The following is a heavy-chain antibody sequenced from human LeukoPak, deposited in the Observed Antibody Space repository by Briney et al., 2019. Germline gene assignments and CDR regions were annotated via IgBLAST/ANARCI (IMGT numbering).Heavy chain of an antibody. V-gene: IGHV1-18*01. D-gene: IGHD3-22*01. Sequence: GASVNVSCMSSGYTFTSYVISWVRQAPGHGLEWMGWISAYNGNTNYAQKLQGRVTMTTDTSTSTAYMELRRLRSDDTAVYYCARDLLDSSGYNLQDYWGQGTLVTVSS. CDR2: ISAYNGNT. J-gene: IGHJ4*02. CDR3: ARDLLDSSGYNLQDY. CDR1: GYTFTSYV.